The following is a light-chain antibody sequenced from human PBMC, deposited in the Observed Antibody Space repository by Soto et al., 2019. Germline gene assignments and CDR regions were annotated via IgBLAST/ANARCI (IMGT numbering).Light chain of an antibody. CDR1: QDISSW. CDR2: AAS. V-gene: IGKV1-12*01. J-gene: IGKJ1*01. Sequence: QMTQSPSSVSASVGDSVTITCRASQDISSWLAWYQQKPGKAPNLLIYAASSLQSGVPSRFSGSGSGTDFTLTINSLQPEDIATYYCQQTNSFPRTFGQGTKVDIK. CDR3: QQTNSFPRT.